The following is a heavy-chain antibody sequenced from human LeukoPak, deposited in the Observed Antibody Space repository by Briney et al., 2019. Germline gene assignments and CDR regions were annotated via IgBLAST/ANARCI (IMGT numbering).Heavy chain of an antibody. D-gene: IGHD2-21*01. CDR1: GFTFSSYW. J-gene: IGHJ4*02. CDR3: VRDVWGDRDSYFDY. V-gene: IGHV3-74*01. CDR2: IDTDGRST. Sequence: PGGSLRLSCEASGFTFSSYWMHWVRQAPGKGLVWVSRIDTDGRSTSYPDSVKGRFTVSRDNAKNTLYLQMNSLRAEDTAVYYCVRDVWGDRDSYFDYWGQGALVTVSS.